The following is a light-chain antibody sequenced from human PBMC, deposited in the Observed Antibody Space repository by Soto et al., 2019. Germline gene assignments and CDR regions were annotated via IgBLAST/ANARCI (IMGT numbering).Light chain of an antibody. J-gene: IGKJ4*01. CDR1: ETISRY. Sequence: DIQMTQAPSSLSASIGEGVIITCRASETISRYLNFYQSKPGKAPRLLISAASSLQSGVPSRFSGSYSGTDFTLTISSLQPEDFATYFCQQSYSNPLTFGGGTKVDIK. CDR2: AAS. V-gene: IGKV1-39*01. CDR3: QQSYSNPLT.